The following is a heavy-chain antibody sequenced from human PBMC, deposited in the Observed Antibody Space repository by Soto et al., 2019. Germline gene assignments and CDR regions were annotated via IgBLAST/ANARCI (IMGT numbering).Heavy chain of an antibody. D-gene: IGHD3-10*01. CDR3: AGISSGSYYIGPYYYYGMDV. CDR2: INHSGST. Sequence: SETLSLTCAVYGGSFSGYYWSWIRQPPGKGLEWIGEINHSGSTNYNPSLKSRVTISVDTSKNQFSLKLSSVTAADTAVYYCAGISSGSYYIGPYYYYGMDVWGQGTTVTVSS. CDR1: GGSFSGYY. J-gene: IGHJ6*02. V-gene: IGHV4-34*01.